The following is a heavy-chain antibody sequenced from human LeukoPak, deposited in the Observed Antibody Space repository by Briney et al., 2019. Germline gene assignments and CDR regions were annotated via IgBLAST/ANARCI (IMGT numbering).Heavy chain of an antibody. CDR3: AWGYGPRYYYYMDV. CDR1: GGTFSSYA. Sequence: SVKVSCTASGGTFSSYAISWVRQAPGQGLEWMGGIIPIFGTANYAQKFQGRVTITADKSTSTAYMELSSLRSEDTAVYYCAWGYGPRYYYYMDVWGKGTTVTVSS. D-gene: IGHD3-16*01. CDR2: IIPIFGTA. J-gene: IGHJ6*03. V-gene: IGHV1-69*06.